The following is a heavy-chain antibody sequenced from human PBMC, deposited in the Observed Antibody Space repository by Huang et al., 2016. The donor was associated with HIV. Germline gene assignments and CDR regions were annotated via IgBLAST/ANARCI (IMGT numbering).Heavy chain of an antibody. Sequence: EVQLVESGGGLVQPGGSLRLSCAASGFTFSSYWMPWVRQAPGKGLVWVSRINGDGSSTNDADSVKGRFPISRDNAKNTLYVQVNSLRAEDTAVYYCARGTRLTGLWYFDLWGRGTLVIVSS. CDR1: GFTFSSYW. J-gene: IGHJ2*01. CDR3: ARGTRLTGLWYFDL. V-gene: IGHV3-74*01. D-gene: IGHD7-27*01. CDR2: INGDGSST.